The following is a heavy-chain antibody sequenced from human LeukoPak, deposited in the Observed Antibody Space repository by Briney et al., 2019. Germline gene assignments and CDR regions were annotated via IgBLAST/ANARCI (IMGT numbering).Heavy chain of an antibody. D-gene: IGHD5-24*01. V-gene: IGHV3-30*04. CDR2: ISYDGSNK. CDR1: GFTFSSHA. CDR3: ARVPDGYSNYFDY. J-gene: IGHJ4*02. Sequence: GRSLRFSCAASGFTFSSHAMHWVRQAPGKGLEWVAVISYDGSNKYYADSVKGRFTISRDNSKNTLYLQMNSLRAEDTAVYYCARVPDGYSNYFDYWGQGTLVTVSS.